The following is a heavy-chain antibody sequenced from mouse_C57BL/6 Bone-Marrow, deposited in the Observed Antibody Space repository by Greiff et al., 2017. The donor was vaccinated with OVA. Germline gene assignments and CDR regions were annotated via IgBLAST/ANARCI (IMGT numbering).Heavy chain of an antibody. CDR3: ARARSTTVVVSDY. J-gene: IGHJ2*01. D-gene: IGHD1-1*01. CDR1: GYTFTSYW. V-gene: IGHV1-55*01. Sequence: QVQLQQPGAELVKPGASVKMSCKASGYTFTSYWITWVKQRPGQGLEWIGDIYPGSGSTNYNEKFKSKATLTVDTSSSTAYMQLSSLTSEDSAVYYYARARSTTVVVSDYWGQGTTLTVSS. CDR2: IYPGSGST.